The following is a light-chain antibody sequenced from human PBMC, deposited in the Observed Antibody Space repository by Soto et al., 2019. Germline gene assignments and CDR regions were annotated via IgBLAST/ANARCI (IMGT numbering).Light chain of an antibody. J-gene: IGLJ2*01. V-gene: IGLV2-11*01. CDR3: CSYAGSYIWV. CDR1: SSDVGGYNY. Sequence: QSALTQPRSVSGSPGQSVTISCTGTSSDVGGYNYVYWYQQHPGKAPKLMIYDVSQRPSGVPDRFSGYKSGNTASLTISGLQADDEADYYCCSYAGSYIWVFGGGTKLTVL. CDR2: DVS.